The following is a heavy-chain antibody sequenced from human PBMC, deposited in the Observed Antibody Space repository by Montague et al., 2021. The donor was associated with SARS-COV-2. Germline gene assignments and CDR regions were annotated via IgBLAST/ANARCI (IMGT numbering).Heavy chain of an antibody. D-gene: IGHD3-10*01. Sequence: SLRLSCPASGFTFSSYGMHWVRQAPGKGLEWVAVIWYDGSNKYYADSVKGRFTISRDNSKNTLYLQMNSLRAEDTAVYYCARDPSCCSRFGEFGYWGQGTLVTVSS. CDR1: GFTFSSYG. J-gene: IGHJ4*02. CDR2: IWYDGSNK. V-gene: IGHV3-33*01. CDR3: ARDPSCCSRFGEFGY.